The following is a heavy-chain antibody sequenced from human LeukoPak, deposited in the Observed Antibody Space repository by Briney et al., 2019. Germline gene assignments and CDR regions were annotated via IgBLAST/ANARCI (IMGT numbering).Heavy chain of an antibody. D-gene: IGHD1-26*01. CDR2: ISYDGSNK. J-gene: IGHJ4*02. CDR1: GFTFSSYA. CDR3: ARDGEVGATPVIYFDY. Sequence: GGSLRLSCAASGFTFSSYAMHWVRQAPGKGLEWVAVISYDGSNKYYADSVKGRFTISRDNSKNTLYLQMNSLRAEDTAVYYCARDGEVGATPVIYFDYWGQGTLVTVSS. V-gene: IGHV3-30-3*01.